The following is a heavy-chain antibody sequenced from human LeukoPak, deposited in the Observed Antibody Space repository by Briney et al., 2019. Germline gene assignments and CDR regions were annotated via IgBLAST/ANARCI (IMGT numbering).Heavy chain of an antibody. Sequence: SGGSLRLSCAASGFTFDDYAMHWVRQAPGKGLEWVSGISWNSGSIGYADSVKGRFTISRDNAKNSLYLQMNSLRAEDTALYYCAKVFPYSSSWSNWYFDLWGRGTLVTVSS. V-gene: IGHV3-9*01. D-gene: IGHD6-13*01. CDR2: ISWNSGSI. CDR3: AKVFPYSSSWSNWYFDL. CDR1: GFTFDDYA. J-gene: IGHJ2*01.